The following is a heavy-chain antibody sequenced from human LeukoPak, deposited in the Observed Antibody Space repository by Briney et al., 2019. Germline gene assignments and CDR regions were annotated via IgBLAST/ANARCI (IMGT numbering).Heavy chain of an antibody. CDR3: ARECHNYWWGGIDG. V-gene: IGHV1-2*02. CDR2: IDPNTGNT. D-gene: IGHD2-8*02. CDR1: GYTFIGYY. Sequence: ASVKVSCKASGYTFIGYYMHWVRQAPGQGLEWMGYIDPNTGNTNYTHKFQGRVTMTRDTSITTVYMDLGILSADDAAVYYCARECHNYWWGGIDGWGQGTMVTVS. J-gene: IGHJ4*02.